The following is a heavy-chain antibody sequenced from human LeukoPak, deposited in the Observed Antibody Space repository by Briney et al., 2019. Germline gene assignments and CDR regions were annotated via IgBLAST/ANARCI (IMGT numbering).Heavy chain of an antibody. D-gene: IGHD5-24*01. J-gene: IGHJ4*02. Sequence: PSETLSLTCAVSGAPISTNNWWNWVRQPPGKGLEWIGDIYHSGRTNYNPSLKSRVTISVDKSENQFSLKLSSVTAADTAVYYCARFMATTDWGQGTLVTVSS. CDR1: GAPISTNNW. V-gene: IGHV4-4*02. CDR2: IYHSGRT. CDR3: ARFMATTD.